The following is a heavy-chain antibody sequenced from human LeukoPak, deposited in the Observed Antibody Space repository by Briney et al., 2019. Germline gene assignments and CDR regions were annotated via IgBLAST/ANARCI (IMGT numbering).Heavy chain of an antibody. J-gene: IGHJ4*02. CDR1: GYSFTTYW. V-gene: IGHV5-51*01. Sequence: GESLKISCQGSGYSFTTYWIAWLRQMPGKGLEWMGIIYPGDSDTTYSPSFQGQVTISADKSISNACLQWTSLRASDAAIYYCARQGYTYGYDYWGQGTLVTVSS. CDR3: ARQGYTYGYDY. D-gene: IGHD5-18*01. CDR2: IYPGDSDT.